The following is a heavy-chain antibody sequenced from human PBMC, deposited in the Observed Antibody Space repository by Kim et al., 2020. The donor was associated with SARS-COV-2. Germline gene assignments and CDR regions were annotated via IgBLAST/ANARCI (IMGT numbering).Heavy chain of an antibody. J-gene: IGHJ3*02. D-gene: IGHD3-10*01. CDR1: GYTFTSYG. V-gene: IGHV1-18*01. CDR2: ISAYNGNT. CDR3: ARGRITMVQGADAFDI. Sequence: ASVKVSCKASGYTFTSYGISWVRQAPGQGLEWMGWISAYNGNTNYAQKLQGRVTMTTDTSTSTAYMELRSLRSDDTAVYYCARGRITMVQGADAFDIWGQGTMVTVSS.